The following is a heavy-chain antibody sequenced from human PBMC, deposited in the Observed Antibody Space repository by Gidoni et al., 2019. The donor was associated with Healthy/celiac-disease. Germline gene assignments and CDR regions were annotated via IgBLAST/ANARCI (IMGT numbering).Heavy chain of an antibody. CDR1: GFTVSSNY. Sequence: EVQLVESGGGLVQPGGSLRLSCAAFGFTVSSNYMSWVRQAPGKGLEWVSVIYSGGSTYYADSVKDRFTISRDNSKNTVYLQMDNLRAEDTAVYYCARDLDAGTIWDYYYGMDVWGQGTTVTVSS. CDR2: IYSGGST. CDR3: ARDLDAGTIWDYYYGMDV. D-gene: IGHD6-13*01. V-gene: IGHV3-66*01. J-gene: IGHJ6*02.